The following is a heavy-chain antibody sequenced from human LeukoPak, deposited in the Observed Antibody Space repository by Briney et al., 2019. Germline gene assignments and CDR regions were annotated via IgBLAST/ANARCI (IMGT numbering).Heavy chain of an antibody. CDR2: IFNTGST. CDR3: ARSEVTYYGSKNSLWPDAFDF. Sequence: SETLSLTCTVSGASIISYYWGWIRQPPGKGLEWIGYIFNTGSTNYNPSLKSRVTISMDTSQMQFSLRLNSVTAADTAVYYCARSEVTYYGSKNSLWPDAFDFWGQGTVVTVSS. J-gene: IGHJ3*01. CDR1: GASIISYY. D-gene: IGHD3-10*01. V-gene: IGHV4-4*09.